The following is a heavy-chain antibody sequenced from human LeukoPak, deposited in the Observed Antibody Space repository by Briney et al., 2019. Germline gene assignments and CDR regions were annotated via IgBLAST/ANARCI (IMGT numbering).Heavy chain of an antibody. V-gene: IGHV3-30-3*01. Sequence: PGRSLRLSCAASGFTFSSYAMHWVRQAPGKGLEWVAVISYDGSNKYYADSVKGRFTISRDNSKNTLHLQMNSLRAEDTAVYYCARSMTPRLPGDAFDIWGQGTMVTSLQ. CDR2: ISYDGSNK. J-gene: IGHJ3*02. CDR3: ARSMTPRLPGDAFDI. CDR1: GFTFSSYA. D-gene: IGHD5-18*01.